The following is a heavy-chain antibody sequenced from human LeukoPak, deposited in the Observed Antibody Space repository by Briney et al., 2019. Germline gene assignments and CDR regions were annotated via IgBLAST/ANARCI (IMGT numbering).Heavy chain of an antibody. CDR2: TNSDGTTT. D-gene: IGHD3-22*01. Sequence: GGSLRLSCAASGFIFSNYWMYWVRQAPGKGLVWVSRTNSDGTTTTYADSVKGRFTSSRDNAKNTLYLQMSSLTAEDTAVYYCARIRGGYYSDFLGQGTLVTVSS. CDR1: GFIFSNYW. CDR3: ARIRGGYYSDF. J-gene: IGHJ4*02. V-gene: IGHV3-74*01.